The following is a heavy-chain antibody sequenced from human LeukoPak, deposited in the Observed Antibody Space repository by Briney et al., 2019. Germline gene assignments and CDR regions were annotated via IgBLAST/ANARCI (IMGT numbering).Heavy chain of an antibody. V-gene: IGHV1-2*02. Sequence: GASVKVSCKASGYTFTGYYMHWVRQAPGQGLEWMGWINPNSGGTNYAQKFQGRVTMTRDTSISTAYMELSRLRSDDTAVYYCARVLGYSGYENRPVDPWGQGALVTVSS. J-gene: IGHJ5*02. CDR2: INPNSGGT. D-gene: IGHD5-12*01. CDR1: GYTFTGYY. CDR3: ARVLGYSGYENRPVDP.